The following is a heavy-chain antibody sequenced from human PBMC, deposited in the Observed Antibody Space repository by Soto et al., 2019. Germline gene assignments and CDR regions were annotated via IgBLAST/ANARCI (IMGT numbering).Heavy chain of an antibody. V-gene: IGHV1-18*01. J-gene: IGHJ4*02. CDR1: GDTFASFG. CDR3: ATDQEYITDRILQY. CDR2: ISAYNGNT. D-gene: IGHD3-10*01. Sequence: GASVKVSCKASGDTFASFGFSWVRQAPGQGLEWLGWISAYNGNTHYAQKVRDRVTLTTDTSTNTAYMELRSLTSDDTAVYYCATDQEYITDRILQYWGQGTRVTVSS.